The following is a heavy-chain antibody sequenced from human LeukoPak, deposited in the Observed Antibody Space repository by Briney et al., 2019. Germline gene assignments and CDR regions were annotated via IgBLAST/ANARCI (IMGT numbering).Heavy chain of an antibody. J-gene: IGHJ4*02. D-gene: IGHD3-22*01. CDR2: ISGSGGGT. Sequence: GGSLRLSCAASGFTFSSYAMSWVRQAPGKGLEWVSAISGSGGGTYYADSVKGRFTISRDNSKNTLYLQMNSLRAEDTAVYYCAKDPPHYYDSSGYSLNWGQGTLVTVSS. CDR3: AKDPPHYYDSSGYSLN. V-gene: IGHV3-23*01. CDR1: GFTFSSYA.